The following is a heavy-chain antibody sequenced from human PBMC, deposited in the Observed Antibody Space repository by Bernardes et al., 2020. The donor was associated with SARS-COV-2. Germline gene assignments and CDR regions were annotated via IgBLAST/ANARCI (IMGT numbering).Heavy chain of an antibody. D-gene: IGHD3-16*01. CDR1: GYSISSGYY. J-gene: IGHJ6*02. Sequence: SETLSLTCAVSGYSISSGYYWGWIRQPPGKGLEWIGSIYHSGSTYYNPSLKSRVTISVDTSKNQFSLKLSSVTAADTAVYYCARDLIMSYLGFSPMGGMDVWGQGTTVTVSS. CDR3: ARDLIMSYLGFSPMGGMDV. V-gene: IGHV4-38-2*02. CDR2: IYHSGST.